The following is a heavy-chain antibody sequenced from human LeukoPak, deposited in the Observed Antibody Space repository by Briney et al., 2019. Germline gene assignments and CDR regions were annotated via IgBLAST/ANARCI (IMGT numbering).Heavy chain of an antibody. D-gene: IGHD3-10*01. CDR3: AAYYYGSVSRALEY. CDR2: ISGSSTYI. CDR1: AFPLSSYS. Sequence: GGSLRLSCAVSAFPLSSYSLNWVRQAPGKGLEWVSSISGSSTYIHYADSVKGRFSISRDNAKASLHLQMSNLRGEDTAVYYCAAYYYGSVSRALEYWGQGTLVTVSS. V-gene: IGHV3-21*01. J-gene: IGHJ4*02.